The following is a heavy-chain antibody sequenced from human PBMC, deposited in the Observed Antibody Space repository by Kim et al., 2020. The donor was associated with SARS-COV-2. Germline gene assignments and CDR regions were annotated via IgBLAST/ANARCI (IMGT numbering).Heavy chain of an antibody. J-gene: IGHJ4*02. V-gene: IGHV3-15*01. D-gene: IGHD3-22*01. CDR3: TTHDTHYYDSSGYPLDY. CDR1: GFTFSNAW. CDR2: IKSKTDGGTT. Sequence: GGSLRLSCAASGFTFSNAWMSWVRQAPGKGLEWVGRIKSKTDGGTTDYAAPVKGRFTISRDDSKNTLYLQMKSLKTEDTAVYYCTTHDTHYYDSSGYPLDYWGQGTLVTVSS.